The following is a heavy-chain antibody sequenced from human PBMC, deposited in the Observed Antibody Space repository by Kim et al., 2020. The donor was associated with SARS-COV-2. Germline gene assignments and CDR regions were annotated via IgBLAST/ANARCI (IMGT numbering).Heavy chain of an antibody. CDR2: LYYSGDT. J-gene: IGHJ4*02. CDR1: GGSISGSTYY. CDR3: AGHHLAAVKGSVVTTPPKDD. V-gene: IGHV4-39*01. Sequence: SETLSLTCTVSGGSISGSTYYWGWIRQPPGKGLEWIGSLYYSGDTYYSPSLKTRLTISVDASQNQFYLRLNSVTAADTAVYYCAGHHLAAVKGSVVTTPPKDDWGQGIRVTVSS. D-gene: IGHD1-1*01.